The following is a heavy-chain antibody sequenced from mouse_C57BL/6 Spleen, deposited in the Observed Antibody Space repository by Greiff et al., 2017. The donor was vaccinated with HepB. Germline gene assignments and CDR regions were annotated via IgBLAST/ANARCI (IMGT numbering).Heavy chain of an antibody. CDR3: ARDYYGSSYWYFDV. CDR1: GYAFSSSW. V-gene: IGHV1-82*01. D-gene: IGHD1-1*01. CDR2: IYPGDGDT. J-gene: IGHJ1*03. Sequence: VKLMESGPELVKPGASVKISCKASGYAFSSSWMNWVKQRPGKGLEWIGRIYPGDGDTNYNGKFKGKATLTADKSSSTAYMQLSSLTSEDSAVYFCARDYYGSSYWYFDVWGTGTTVTVSS.